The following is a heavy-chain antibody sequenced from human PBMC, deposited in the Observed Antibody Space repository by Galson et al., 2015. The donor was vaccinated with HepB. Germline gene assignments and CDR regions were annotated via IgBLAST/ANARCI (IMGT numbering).Heavy chain of an antibody. CDR1: GGSISSGSYY. CDR2: VHTSGTT. V-gene: IGHV4-61*02. Sequence: TLSLTCTVSGGSISSGSYYWTWIRQPAGKGLEWIGRVHTSGTTNYSPSLNGRVTVSLDTSKSQFSLKLSSVTAADTAVYYCARQGPAPRHYFYNYIDVWGKGTTVTVSS. CDR3: ARQGPAPRHYFYNYIDV. D-gene: IGHD2-2*01. J-gene: IGHJ6*03.